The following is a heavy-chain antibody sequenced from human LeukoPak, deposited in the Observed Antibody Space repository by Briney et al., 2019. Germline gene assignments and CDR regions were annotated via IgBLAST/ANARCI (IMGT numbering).Heavy chain of an antibody. V-gene: IGHV1-69*05. D-gene: IGHD7-27*01. CDR2: IIPIFGTA. Sequence: SVKVSCKASGGTFSSYAISWVRQAPGQGLEWMGGIIPIFGTANYAQKFQGRVTITTDESTSTAYVELSSLRSEDTAVYYCARSANWGRGYYFDYWGQGTLVTVSS. CDR1: GGTFSSYA. CDR3: ARSANWGRGYYFDY. J-gene: IGHJ4*02.